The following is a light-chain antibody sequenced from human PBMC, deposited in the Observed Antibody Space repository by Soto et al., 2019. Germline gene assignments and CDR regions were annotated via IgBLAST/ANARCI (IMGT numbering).Light chain of an antibody. CDR2: SND. V-gene: IGLV1-44*01. Sequence: SVLAQPPSASGTPGQRVTLSCSGSNSNIGRNDVTWYQQVPGTAPQCLIYSNDQRPSGVPDRISGSRSGTSASLAISGLQSGDEAEYYCAAWDDTLRARVFGGGTKLTVL. CDR1: NSNIGRND. J-gene: IGLJ2*01. CDR3: AAWDDTLRARV.